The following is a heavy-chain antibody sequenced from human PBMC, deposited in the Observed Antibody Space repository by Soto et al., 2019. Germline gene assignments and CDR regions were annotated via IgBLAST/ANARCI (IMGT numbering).Heavy chain of an antibody. CDR2: IYYSGST. CDR3: ARHPTTPDAFDI. D-gene: IGHD4-17*01. Sequence: SETLSLTCTVSGGSISSSSYYWGWIRQPPGKGLEWIGSIYYSGSTYYNPSLKSRVTISVDTSKNQFSLKLSSVTAADTAVYYCARHPTTPDAFDIWGQGTMVTVSS. CDR1: GGSISSSSYY. J-gene: IGHJ3*02. V-gene: IGHV4-39*01.